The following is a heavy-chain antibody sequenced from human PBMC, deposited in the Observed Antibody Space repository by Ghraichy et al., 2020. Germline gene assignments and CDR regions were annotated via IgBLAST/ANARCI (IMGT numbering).Heavy chain of an antibody. CDR3: AKDVGLYDYYYGMDV. D-gene: IGHD2-15*01. CDR1: GFTFSSNA. Sequence: GGSLRLSCAASGFTFSSNAMSWVRQAPGKRLEWVSSISGSGSTTYYADSVKGRFTISRDNSKKTLYLQMNSLRADDTALYYCAKDVGLYDYYYGMDVWGQGTTVTVSS. J-gene: IGHJ6*02. CDR2: ISGSGSTT. V-gene: IGHV3-23*01.